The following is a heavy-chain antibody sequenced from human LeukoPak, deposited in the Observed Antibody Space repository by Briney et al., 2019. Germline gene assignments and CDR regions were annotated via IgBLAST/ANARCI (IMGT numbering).Heavy chain of an antibody. J-gene: IGHJ5*02. Sequence: PSETLSLTCAVYGGSFSGYYWSWIRQPPGKGLEWIGEINHSGSTNYNPSLKSRVTISVDTSKNQFSLKLSSVTAADTAVYYCASYSNGTGNNWLDPWGQGTLVTVSS. CDR2: INHSGST. CDR1: GGSFSGYY. D-gene: IGHD4-11*01. CDR3: ASYSNGTGNNWLDP. V-gene: IGHV4-34*01.